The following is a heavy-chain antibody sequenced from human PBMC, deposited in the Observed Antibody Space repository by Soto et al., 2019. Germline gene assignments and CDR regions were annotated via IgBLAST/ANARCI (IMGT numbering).Heavy chain of an antibody. J-gene: IGHJ4*02. Sequence: QVQLVQSGAEVKKPGSSVKVSGKASGDTFTTNSLNWVRQAPGQGHEWMGGIIPVVGTTKYAQKYQDRVTTTGDKCTNTAYMELSSLRSDDTAVYYCARGLLYATTYFDYWGQGTPVTVSS. CDR3: ARGLLYATTYFDY. V-gene: IGHV1-69*06. D-gene: IGHD2-8*01. CDR2: IIPVVGTT. CDR1: GDTFTTNS.